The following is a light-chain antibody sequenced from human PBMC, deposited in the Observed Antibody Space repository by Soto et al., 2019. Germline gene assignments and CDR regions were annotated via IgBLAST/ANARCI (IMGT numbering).Light chain of an antibody. CDR2: DAS. J-gene: IGKJ5*01. Sequence: EIVMTQSPGTLSVSPGERATLSCRASQSVSSNLAWYQQKPGQAPRLLISDASTRATGIPARFSGSGSGTEFTLTVSSLQYEDFAVYYCQQYIKWPITFGQGTRLEIK. CDR1: QSVSSN. V-gene: IGKV3-15*01. CDR3: QQYIKWPIT.